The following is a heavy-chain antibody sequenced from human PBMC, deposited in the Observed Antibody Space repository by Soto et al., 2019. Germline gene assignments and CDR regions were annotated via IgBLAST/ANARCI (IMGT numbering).Heavy chain of an antibody. J-gene: IGHJ5*02. CDR1: GGSISSGDYY. D-gene: IGHD2-2*01. V-gene: IGHV4-30-4*01. CDR3: ARLSTTSTPWFDP. CDR2: IYYSGST. Sequence: SETLSLTCTVSGGSISSGDYYWSWIRQPPGKGLEWIGYIYYSGSTYYNPSLKSRVTISVDTSKNQFSLKLSSVTAADTAVYYCARLSTTSTPWFDPWGQGTLVTVSS.